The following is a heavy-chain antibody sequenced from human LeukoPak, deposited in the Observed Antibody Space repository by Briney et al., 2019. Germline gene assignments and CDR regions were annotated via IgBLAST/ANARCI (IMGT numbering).Heavy chain of an antibody. J-gene: IGHJ4*02. CDR3: ATDRGYSYGTDFDY. CDR1: GYTLTELS. V-gene: IGHV1-24*01. D-gene: IGHD5-18*01. Sequence: GASVKVPCKVSGYTLTELSMHWVRQAPGKGLEWMGGFDPEDGETIYAQKFQGRVTMTEDTSTDTAYMELSSLRSEDTAVYYCATDRGYSYGTDFDYWGQGTLVTVSS. CDR2: FDPEDGET.